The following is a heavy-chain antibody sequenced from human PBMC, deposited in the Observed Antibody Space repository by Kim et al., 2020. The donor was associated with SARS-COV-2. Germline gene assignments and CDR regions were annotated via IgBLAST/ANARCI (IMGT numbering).Heavy chain of an antibody. D-gene: IGHD4-17*01. CDR1: RGSISSGGYY. Sequence: SETLSLTCSVSRGSISSGGYYWSWFRQHPGKALEWLGHIYFTGDTKSSPSVKSRLSISVDKSKNEYSLTLTSVTAADTAVHYCVRGSDYGPFHFDLWGRG. J-gene: IGHJ4*02. CDR2: IYFTGDT. CDR3: VRGSDYGPFHFDL. V-gene: IGHV4-31*03.